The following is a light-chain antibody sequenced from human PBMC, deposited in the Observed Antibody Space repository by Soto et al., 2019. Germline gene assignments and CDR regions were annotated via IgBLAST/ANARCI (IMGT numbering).Light chain of an antibody. CDR3: AAWDDSLSGSWV. V-gene: IGLV1-47*01. CDR1: SSNIGSNY. J-gene: IGLJ3*02. Sequence: QSVLTQPPSASGTPGQRVTISCSGSSSNIGSNYVYWYQQLPGTAPKLLIYTNNQRPSGVPDRFSGSKFGTSASLAISGLRSEDEADYYCAAWDDSLSGSWVFGGGTKLTVL. CDR2: TNN.